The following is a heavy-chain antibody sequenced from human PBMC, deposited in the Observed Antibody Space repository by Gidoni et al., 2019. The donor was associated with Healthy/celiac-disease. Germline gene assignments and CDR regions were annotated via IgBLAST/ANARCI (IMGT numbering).Heavy chain of an antibody. CDR1: GGSFSGYY. D-gene: IGHD3-22*01. CDR2: INHSGST. Sequence: QVQLQQWGAGLLKPSETLSLTCAVYGGSFSGYYWSWIRQPPGKGLEWIGEINHSGSTNYNPSLKSRVTISVDTSKNQFSLKLSSVTAADTAVYYCARGGKLYDSSGYPPFDYWGQGTLVTVSS. J-gene: IGHJ4*02. CDR3: ARGGKLYDSSGYPPFDY. V-gene: IGHV4-34*01.